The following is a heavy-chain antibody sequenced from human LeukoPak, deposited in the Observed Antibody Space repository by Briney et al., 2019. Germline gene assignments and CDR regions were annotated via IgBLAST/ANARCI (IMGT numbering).Heavy chain of an antibody. CDR3: ARGFTVYRLSLDY. D-gene: IGHD3-16*02. V-gene: IGHV1-46*01. CDR2: INPSGGVA. CDR1: GYTFTSYY. J-gene: IGHJ4*02. Sequence: ASVKVSCKASGYTFTSYYMHWVRQAPGQGLEWMGFINPSGGVATYAQKFQGSVTMTRDTSTSTVYMELSSLRSEDTAVYCCARGFTVYRLSLDYWGQGALVTVSS.